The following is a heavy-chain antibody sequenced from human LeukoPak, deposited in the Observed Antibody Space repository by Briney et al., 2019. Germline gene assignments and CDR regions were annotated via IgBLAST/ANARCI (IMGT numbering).Heavy chain of an antibody. CDR1: GYTFTGYY. CDR2: INPNSGGT. D-gene: IGHD5-18*01. Sequence: GASVKVSCKASGYTFTGYYMHWVRQAPGQGLEWMGWINPNSGGTNYAQKFQGRVTMTRDTSISTAYMELSRLRSDDTAVYFCSGSMFTPYYFDYWGQGTLVTVSS. V-gene: IGHV1-2*02. J-gene: IGHJ4*02. CDR3: SGSMFTPYYFDY.